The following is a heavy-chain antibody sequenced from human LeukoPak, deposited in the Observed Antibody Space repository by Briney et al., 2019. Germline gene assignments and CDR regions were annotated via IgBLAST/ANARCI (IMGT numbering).Heavy chain of an antibody. V-gene: IGHV1-46*01. CDR2: INPSGGST. Sequence: GASVKVSCKASGYTFTSYYMHWVRQAPGQGLEWMGIINPSGGSTSYAQKFQGRVTITADTSTDTAYMELSSLRSEDTAVYYCATRAAAGAFDIWGQGTMVTVSS. CDR3: ATRAAAGAFDI. CDR1: GYTFTSYY. D-gene: IGHD6-13*01. J-gene: IGHJ3*02.